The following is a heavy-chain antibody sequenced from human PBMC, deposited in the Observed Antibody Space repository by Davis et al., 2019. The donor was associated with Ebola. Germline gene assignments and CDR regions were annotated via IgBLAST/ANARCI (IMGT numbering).Heavy chain of an antibody. Sequence: PGGSLRLSCAASGFTFSSYSMNWVRQAPGKGLEWVSAISGSGGSTYYADSVKGRFTISRDNSKNTLYLQMNSLRAEDTAVYYCDGSGPNLGYWGQGTLVTVSS. CDR2: ISGSGGST. D-gene: IGHD6-19*01. V-gene: IGHV3-23*01. J-gene: IGHJ4*02. CDR3: DGSGPNLGY. CDR1: GFTFSSYS.